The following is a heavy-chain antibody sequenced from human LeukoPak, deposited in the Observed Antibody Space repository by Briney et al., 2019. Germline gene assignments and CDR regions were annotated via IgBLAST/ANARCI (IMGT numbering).Heavy chain of an antibody. CDR2: IIPIFGTA. J-gene: IGHJ6*02. CDR3: ATQRPYCGGVCSTPNGMDV. V-gene: IGHV1-69*13. D-gene: IGHD2-21*02. Sequence: GASVKVSCKASGGTFSSYAISWVRQAPGQGLEWMGGIIPIFGTANYAQKFQGRVTITADESTSTAYMELSSLRPEDTAVYYCATQRPYCGGVCSTPNGMDVWGQGTTVTVSS. CDR1: GGTFSSYA.